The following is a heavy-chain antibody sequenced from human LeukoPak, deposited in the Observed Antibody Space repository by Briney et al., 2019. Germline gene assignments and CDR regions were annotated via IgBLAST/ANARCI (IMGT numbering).Heavy chain of an antibody. J-gene: IGHJ4*02. CDR3: AKDSGPTDSGY. CDR1: GFTFRSYA. Sequence: GGSLRLSCAASGFTFRSYAMSWVRQAPGKGLEWVSAISGSGGSTYYADSVSGRFTISRDNSKNTLYLQMNSLRAEDTAVYYCAKDSGPTDSGYWGQGTLVTVSS. V-gene: IGHV3-23*01. CDR2: ISGSGGST. D-gene: IGHD3-10*01.